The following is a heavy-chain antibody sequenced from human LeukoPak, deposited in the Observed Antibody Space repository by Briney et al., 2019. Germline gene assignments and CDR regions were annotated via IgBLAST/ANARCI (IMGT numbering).Heavy chain of an antibody. V-gene: IGHV4-39*01. J-gene: IGHJ4*02. CDR3: ASNSYGAPNY. CDR2: IYYSGST. Sequence: PSETLSLTCTVSGGSISSSSYYWGWIRQPPGKGLEWIGSIYYSGSTYYNPSLKSRVTISVDTSKNQFSLKLSSVTAADTAVYYCASNSYGAPNYWGQGTLVTVSS. D-gene: IGHD5-18*01. CDR1: GGSISSSSYY.